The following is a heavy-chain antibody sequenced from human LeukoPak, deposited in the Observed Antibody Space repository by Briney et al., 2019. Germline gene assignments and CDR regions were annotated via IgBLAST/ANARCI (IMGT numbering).Heavy chain of an antibody. CDR3: LAPIVATHDY. CDR2: ISSSSSTI. J-gene: IGHJ4*02. D-gene: IGHD5-12*01. Sequence: GGSLRLSCAASGFTFSSYSMNWVRQAPGKGLEWVSYISSSSSTIYYADSVKGRFTISRDNAKNSLYLQMNSLRDEDTAVYYCLAPIVATHDYWGQGTLVTVSS. CDR1: GFTFSSYS. V-gene: IGHV3-48*02.